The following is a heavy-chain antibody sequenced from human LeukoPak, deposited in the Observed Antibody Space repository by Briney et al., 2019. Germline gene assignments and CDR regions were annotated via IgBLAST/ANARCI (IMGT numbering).Heavy chain of an antibody. CDR2: ISVSGGVR. J-gene: IGHJ4*02. CDR1: GYPFSSYS. D-gene: IGHD2/OR15-2a*01. Sequence: SGGSLRLSCVASGYPFSSYSVNWIRQAPGKGLEWVSYISVSGGVRSYADSVKGRFTISRDDARNSLYLQMNSLKDEDTAVYYCARDRGYFYDQLDYWGQGTLVTVSS. V-gene: IGHV3-48*02. CDR3: ARDRGYFYDQLDY.